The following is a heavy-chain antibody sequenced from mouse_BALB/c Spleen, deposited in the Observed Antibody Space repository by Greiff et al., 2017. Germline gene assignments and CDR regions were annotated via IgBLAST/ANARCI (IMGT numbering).Heavy chain of an antibody. V-gene: IGHV3-8*02. CDR1: GDSITSGY. CDR2: ISYSGST. D-gene: IGHD1-2*01. CDR3: ARGATLLRLRWWYFDE. Sequence: EVQLQQSGPSLVKPSQTLSLTCSVTGDSITSGYWNWIRKLPGNKLEYMGYISYSGSTYYYPSLKSRIFITRNTSKNQYYLQLNSVTTEDKATYYCARGATLLRLRWWYFDEWGAGTTVTVSS. J-gene: IGHJ1*01.